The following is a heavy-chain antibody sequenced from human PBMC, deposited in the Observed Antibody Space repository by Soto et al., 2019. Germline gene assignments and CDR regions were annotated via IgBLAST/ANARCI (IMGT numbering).Heavy chain of an antibody. CDR2: IIPIFGTA. CDR3: AGGGPITMIVGSPYYYYGMDV. J-gene: IGHJ6*02. V-gene: IGHV1-69*13. Sequence: GASVKVSCKASGGTFSSYAISWVRQAPGQGLEWMGGIIPIFGTANYAQKFQGRVTITADESTSTAYMELSSLRSEDTAVYYCAGGGPITMIVGSPYYYYGMDVWGQGTTVTVSS. D-gene: IGHD3-22*01. CDR1: GGTFSSYA.